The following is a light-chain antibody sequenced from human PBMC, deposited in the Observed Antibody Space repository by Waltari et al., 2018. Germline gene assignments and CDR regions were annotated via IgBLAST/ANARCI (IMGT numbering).Light chain of an antibody. CDR3: QHYESYAAT. CDR2: KAS. CDR1: QSITRR. J-gene: IGKJ4*02. V-gene: IGKV1-5*03. Sequence: DSQMTQSPSTLSAYVGDTVTLTCRGSQSITRRLSWYQQKPGKAHKLLIYKASILEGGVPSRFSGGGSGTEFTLTISSLQPDDVASYYCQHYESYAATFGRGTKVEIK.